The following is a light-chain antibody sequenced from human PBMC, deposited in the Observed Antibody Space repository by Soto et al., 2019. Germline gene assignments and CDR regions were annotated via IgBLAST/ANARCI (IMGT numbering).Light chain of an antibody. J-gene: IGLJ1*01. CDR3: SSYTSSSTPCV. Sequence: QSALTQPASVSGSPGQSITISCTGTSSDVGGYNYVSWSQQHPGKAPKLMIYEVSNRPSGVYNRFSGSKSGNTASLTISGLLAEDEADYYCSSYTSSSTPCVFGTGTKLTVL. CDR1: SSDVGGYNY. V-gene: IGLV2-14*01. CDR2: EVS.